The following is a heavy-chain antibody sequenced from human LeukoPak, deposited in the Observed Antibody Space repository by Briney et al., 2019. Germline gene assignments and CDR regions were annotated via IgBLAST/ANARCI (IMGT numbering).Heavy chain of an antibody. CDR1: GGSISSYY. CDR2: IYYSGST. Sequence: SETLSLTCTVSGGSISSYYWSWIRQPPGKGLEWIGYIYYSGSTTYNPSLKSRVTISVDTSKNQFSPKLSSATAADTAVYYCARELDDYSNYDGWFDPWGQGTLVTVSS. D-gene: IGHD4-11*01. V-gene: IGHV4-59*01. J-gene: IGHJ5*02. CDR3: ARELDDYSNYDGWFDP.